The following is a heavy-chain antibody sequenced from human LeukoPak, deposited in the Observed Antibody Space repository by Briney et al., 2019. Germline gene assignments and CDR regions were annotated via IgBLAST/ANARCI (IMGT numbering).Heavy chain of an antibody. V-gene: IGHV3-53*01. CDR2: IYSDNT. CDR1: GFTVSSNS. D-gene: IGHD4/OR15-4a*01. J-gene: IGHJ4*02. Sequence: PGGSLRLSCTGSGFTVSSNSMSWVRRAPGKGLEWVSFIYSDNTQYSDSVKGRFTISRDNSKNTLYLQMNSLRAEDTAVYYCARRAGAYSHPYDYWGQGTLVTVSS. CDR3: ARRAGAYSHPYDY.